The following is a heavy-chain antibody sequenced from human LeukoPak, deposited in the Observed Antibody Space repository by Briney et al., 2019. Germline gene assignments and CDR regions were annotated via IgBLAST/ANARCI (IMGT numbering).Heavy chain of an antibody. Sequence: SSVKVSCKXSGGTFSSYAISWVRQAPGQGLEWMGRIIPIFSTANYAQKFQGRVTITTDESTSTAYMELSSLRSEDTAVYYCAYGDCGGDRFTWAELLYWGQGTLVTVSS. V-gene: IGHV1-69*05. CDR3: AYGDCGGDRFTWAELLY. CDR2: IIPIFSTA. D-gene: IGHD2-21*02. CDR1: GGTFSSYA. J-gene: IGHJ4*02.